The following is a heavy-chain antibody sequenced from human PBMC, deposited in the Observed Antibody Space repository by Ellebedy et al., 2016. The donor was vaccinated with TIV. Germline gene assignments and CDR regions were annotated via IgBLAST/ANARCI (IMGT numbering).Heavy chain of an antibody. CDR1: GGSFSGYY. Sequence: MPSETLSLTCAIYGGSFSGYYWSWIRQPPGKGLEWIGEMHHSGSTNYIPSLKGRVTMSVDTSKNQFSLKLRSLTAADTAVYFCARESDTQFYFDYWGQGSLVTVSS. CDR3: ARESDTQFYFDY. J-gene: IGHJ4*02. CDR2: MHHSGST. V-gene: IGHV4-34*01.